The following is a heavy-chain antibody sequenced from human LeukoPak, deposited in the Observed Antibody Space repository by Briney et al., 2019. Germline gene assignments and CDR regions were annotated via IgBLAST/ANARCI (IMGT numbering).Heavy chain of an antibody. CDR1: GFTFSSYG. J-gene: IGHJ5*02. V-gene: IGHV3-30*18. CDR3: AKEYLSGFDP. Sequence: GGSLRLSCAAPGFTFSSYGMHWVRQAPGKGLEGVAIISHDGNNKYYADSVKGRFTISRDNSKNTLYLQMNSLRAEDTAVYYCAKEYLSGFDPWGQGTLVTVSS. D-gene: IGHD1-14*01. CDR2: ISHDGNNK.